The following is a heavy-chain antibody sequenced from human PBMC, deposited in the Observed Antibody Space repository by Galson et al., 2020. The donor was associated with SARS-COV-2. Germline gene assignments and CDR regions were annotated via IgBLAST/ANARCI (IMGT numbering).Heavy chain of an antibody. V-gene: IGHV4-30-2*01. D-gene: IGHD4-17*01. CDR1: GTSISSGSYS. Sequence: SQTPSLTCAVSGTSISSGSYSWNWIRQPPGKGLEWIGYISHSGGTYYNPSLKSRVTISGDRSKNQFSLRLSSVTAADTAVYYCARLHYGEYAPEACDIWGPGTRVTVAS. CDR3: ARLHYGEYAPEACDI. J-gene: IGHJ3*02. CDR2: ISHSGGT.